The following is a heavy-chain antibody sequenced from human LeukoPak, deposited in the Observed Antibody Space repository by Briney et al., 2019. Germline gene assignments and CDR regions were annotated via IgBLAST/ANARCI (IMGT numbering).Heavy chain of an antibody. V-gene: IGHV4-59*08. CDR1: GCSINSHF. J-gene: IGHJ3*02. CDR2: IYYSGSTDYSGST. CDR3: ARQTMTTADAFDI. Sequence: SETLSLTCTVSGCSINSHFWSWIRQPPGKGLEWIAYIYYSGSTDYSGSTDYNPSLKSRVTISVDTSKKQFSLKLSSVTTGDTAVYYCARQTMTTADAFDIWGQGTMVTVSS. D-gene: IGHD4-17*01.